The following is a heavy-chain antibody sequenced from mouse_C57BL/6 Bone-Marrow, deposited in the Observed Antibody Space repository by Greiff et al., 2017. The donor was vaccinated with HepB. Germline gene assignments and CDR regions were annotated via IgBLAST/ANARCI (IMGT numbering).Heavy chain of an antibody. CDR2: IDPSDSYT. CDR1: GYTFTSYW. J-gene: IGHJ1*03. CDR3: LPHSYFDV. Sequence: QVQLQQPGAELVKPGASVKLSCKASGYTFTSYWMQWVKQRPGQGLEWIGEIDPSDSYTNYNQKFKGKATLTVDTSSSTAYMQLSSLTSVDSAVYYSLPHSYFDVWGTGTTVTVSS. V-gene: IGHV1-50*01. D-gene: IGHD5-5*01.